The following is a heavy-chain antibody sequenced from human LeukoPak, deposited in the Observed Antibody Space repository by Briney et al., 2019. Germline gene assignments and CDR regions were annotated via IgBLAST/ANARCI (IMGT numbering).Heavy chain of an antibody. J-gene: IGHJ6*02. CDR2: TYYRSKWFD. D-gene: IGHD2-15*01. V-gene: IGHV6-1*01. CDR3: ARARYCRGGSCYFGLDV. CDR1: GDSVSSNSAT. Sequence: SQTLSLTCAISGDSVSSNSATWNWIRQSPSRGLEWLGRTYYRSKWFDDYAASVKSRIIINLDTSKNHFSLQLNSVTPEDTAIYYCARARYCRGGSCYFGLDVWGQGTTVTVSS.